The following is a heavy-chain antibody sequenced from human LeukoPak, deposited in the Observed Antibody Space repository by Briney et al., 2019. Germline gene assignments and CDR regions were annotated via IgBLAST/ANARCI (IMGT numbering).Heavy chain of an antibody. Sequence: ASVNVSCKASGGTFGSYAISWVRQAPGQGLEWMGGIIPIFGTANYAQKFQGRVTITADESTSTAYMELSSLRSEDTAVYYCARETYYYGSGGPDYYYYGMDVWGQGTTVTVSS. J-gene: IGHJ6*02. V-gene: IGHV1-69*13. CDR1: GGTFGSYA. D-gene: IGHD3-10*01. CDR3: ARETYYYGSGGPDYYYYGMDV. CDR2: IIPIFGTA.